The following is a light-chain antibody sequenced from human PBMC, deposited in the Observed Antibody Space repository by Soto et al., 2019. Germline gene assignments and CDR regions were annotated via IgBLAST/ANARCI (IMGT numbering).Light chain of an antibody. CDR3: KQRSNWPWT. V-gene: IGKV3D-20*02. J-gene: IGKJ1*01. CDR1: QSVSSSY. CDR2: GAS. Sequence: EIVLTRSPGTLSLCPGVRATLSCRASQSVSSSYLAWYQQKPGQAPRLLIYGASNRATGIPARFSGSGSGTDFTLTISSQEPEDVAVYCCKQRSNWPWTFGQGTKVDIK.